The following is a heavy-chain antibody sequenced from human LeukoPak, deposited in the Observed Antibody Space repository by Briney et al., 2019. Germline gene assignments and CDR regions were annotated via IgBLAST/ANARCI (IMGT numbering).Heavy chain of an antibody. CDR2: IFTSGST. J-gene: IGHJ4*02. V-gene: IGHV4-61*02. Sequence: SETLSLTCTVSGGSISTGSYYWSWIWQPAGKGLEWIGRIFTSGSTNYNPSLKSRVTISVDTSKNQFSLKVSSVTAADTAVYYCARSGYYYDSSGYFPTSDYWGQGTLVTVSS. CDR3: ARSGYYYDSSGYFPTSDY. D-gene: IGHD3-22*01. CDR1: GGSISTGSYY.